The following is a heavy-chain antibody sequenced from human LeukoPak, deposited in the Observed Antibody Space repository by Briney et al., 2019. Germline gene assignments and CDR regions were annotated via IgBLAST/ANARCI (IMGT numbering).Heavy chain of an antibody. CDR2: IWYDGSDK. CDR1: GFTFRNHG. J-gene: IGHJ4*02. D-gene: IGHD2-2*01. V-gene: IGHV3-33*01. CDR3: VRDSVSRYCDY. Sequence: GSLRLSCAASGFTFRNHGMHWVRQAPGKGLEWVAVIWYDGSDKYYADSVTGRFTISRDNSKNTLQLQMNSLRAEDTAVYYCVRDSVSRYCDYWGQGIRVTVSS.